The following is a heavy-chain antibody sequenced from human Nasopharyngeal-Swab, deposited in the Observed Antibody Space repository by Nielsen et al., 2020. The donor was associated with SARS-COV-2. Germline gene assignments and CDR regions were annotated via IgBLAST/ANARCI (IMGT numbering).Heavy chain of an antibody. CDR3: AREGRGHGIVVIYYYYGMDV. CDR2: IKQDGSEK. CDR1: GFTFSSYW. J-gene: IGHJ6*02. Sequence: GESLKISCAASGFTFSSYWMSWVRQAPGKGLEWVANIKQDGSEKYYVDSVKGRFTISRDNAKNSLYLQMNSLRAEDTAVYYCAREGRGHGIVVIYYYYGMDVWGQGTTVTVSS. D-gene: IGHD3-22*01. V-gene: IGHV3-7*01.